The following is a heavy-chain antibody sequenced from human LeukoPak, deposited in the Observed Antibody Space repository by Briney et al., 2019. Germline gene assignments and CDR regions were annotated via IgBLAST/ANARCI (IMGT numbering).Heavy chain of an antibody. V-gene: IGHV4-59*02. CDR2: IYYTGT. CDR1: GGSVSDYY. CDR3: ARDIGTLGYSYGQYYYYYYYMDV. Sequence: SETLSLTCTVSGGSVSDYYWSWIRQSPGKGLEWIGYIYYTGTSYNPSLKSRVTISADTSKNQFSLKLSSVTAADTAVYYCARDIGTLGYSYGQYYYYYYYMDVWGKGTTVTVSS. D-gene: IGHD5-18*01. J-gene: IGHJ6*03.